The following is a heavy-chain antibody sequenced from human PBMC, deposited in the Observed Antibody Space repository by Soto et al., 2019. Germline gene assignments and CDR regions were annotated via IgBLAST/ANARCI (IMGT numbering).Heavy chain of an antibody. CDR2: IYYSGST. J-gene: IGHJ1*01. V-gene: IGHV4-31*03. D-gene: IGHD2-21*02. CDR3: ARDYGGNSNEYFQH. CDR1: GGSISSGGYY. Sequence: QVQLQESGPGLVKPSQTLSLTCTVSGGSISSGGYYWSWIRQHPGKGLEWIGYIYYSGSTYYNPSLKRRVTISVEASKNQFSLKLSSVTAADTAVYYCARDYGGNSNEYFQHWGQGTLVTVSS.